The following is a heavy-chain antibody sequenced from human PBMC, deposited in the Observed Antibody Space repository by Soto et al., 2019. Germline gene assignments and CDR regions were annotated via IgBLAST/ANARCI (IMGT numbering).Heavy chain of an antibody. Sequence: QLQLQESGPGLVKPSETLSLTCTVSGGSISSSSYYWGWIRQPPGKGLEWIGSIYYSGSTYYNPSLKSRVPISVDTSKNQFSLKLSSVTAADTAVYYCARSVRGVIMTAPGLNWFDPWGQGTLVTVSS. J-gene: IGHJ5*02. D-gene: IGHD3-10*01. CDR2: IYYSGST. CDR1: GGSISSSSYY. CDR3: ARSVRGVIMTAPGLNWFDP. V-gene: IGHV4-39*01.